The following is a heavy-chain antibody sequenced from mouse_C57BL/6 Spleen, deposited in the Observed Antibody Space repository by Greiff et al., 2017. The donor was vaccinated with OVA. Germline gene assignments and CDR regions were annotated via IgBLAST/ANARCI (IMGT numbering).Heavy chain of an antibody. CDR1: GYTFTVYE. J-gene: IGHJ4*01. CDR2: IDPETGGT. V-gene: IGHV1-15*01. Sequence: QVQLQQSGAELVRPGASVTLSCKASGYTFTVYEMHWVKQTPVHGLEWIGAIDPETGGTAYNQKFKGKAILTADKSSSTAYMELRSLTSEDSAVYYCTRRGKHYYGYAMDYWGQGTSVTVSS. D-gene: IGHD1-2*01. CDR3: TRRGKHYYGYAMDY.